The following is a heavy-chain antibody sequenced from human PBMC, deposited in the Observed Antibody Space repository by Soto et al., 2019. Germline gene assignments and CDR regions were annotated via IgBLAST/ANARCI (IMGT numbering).Heavy chain of an antibody. CDR2: ISAYNGNT. CDR1: GYTFTSYG. Sequence: QVQLVQSGAEVKKPGASVKVSCKASGYTFTSYGISWVRQAPGQGLEWMGWISAYNGNTNYAQKLQGRVTMTTDTSTSTAYMELRSLRSDDTAVYYCARERGRYCSVGSCYPPYYFDYWGQGTLVTVSS. V-gene: IGHV1-18*01. J-gene: IGHJ4*02. CDR3: ARERGRYCSVGSCYPPYYFDY. D-gene: IGHD2-15*01.